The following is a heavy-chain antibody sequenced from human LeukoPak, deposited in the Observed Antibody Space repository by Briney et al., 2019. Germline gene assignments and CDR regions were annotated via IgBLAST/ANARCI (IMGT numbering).Heavy chain of an antibody. Sequence: SETLSLTCTVSGGSMRSYYWSWIRQPAGKGLEWTGYIYYSGSTYYNPPLKSRVTISVDTSKNQFSLKLSSVTAADTAVYYCAGNGDYWGQGTLVTVSS. CDR2: IYYSGST. CDR3: AGNGDY. J-gene: IGHJ4*02. D-gene: IGHD2-8*01. V-gene: IGHV4-59*12. CDR1: GGSMRSYY.